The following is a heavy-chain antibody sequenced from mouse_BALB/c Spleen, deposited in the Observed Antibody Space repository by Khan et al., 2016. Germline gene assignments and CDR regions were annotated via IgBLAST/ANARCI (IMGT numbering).Heavy chain of an antibody. CDR2: IWAGGST. V-gene: IGHV2-9*02. Sequence: VQLQESGPGLVAPSQSLSITCTVSGFSLTSYGVHWVRQPPGKGLEWLGVIWAGGSTNYNSALMSRLSISKDNSKSQVFLKMNSLQTDDTAMYYCARRNLGRAMDYWGQGTSVTVSS. D-gene: IGHD3-1*01. CDR3: ARRNLGRAMDY. CDR1: GFSLTSYG. J-gene: IGHJ4*01.